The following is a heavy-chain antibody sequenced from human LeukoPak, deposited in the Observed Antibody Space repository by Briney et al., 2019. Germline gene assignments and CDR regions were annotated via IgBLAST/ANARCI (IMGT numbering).Heavy chain of an antibody. J-gene: IGHJ4*02. CDR1: GFTFSSYS. CDR2: ISSSSSYI. CDR3: ARDDYVWDFDY. V-gene: IGHV3-21*01. D-gene: IGHD3-16*01. Sequence: GGALRLPCAASGFTFSSYSMNWVRQAPGKGLEWVSSISSSSSYIYYADSVKGRFTISRDNAKNSLYLQMNSLRAEDTAVYYCARDDYVWDFDYWGQGTLVTVSS.